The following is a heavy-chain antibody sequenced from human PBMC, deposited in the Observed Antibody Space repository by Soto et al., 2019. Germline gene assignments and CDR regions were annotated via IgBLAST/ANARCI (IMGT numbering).Heavy chain of an antibody. J-gene: IGHJ2*01. CDR3: ARDDGDTVTTLTPPFDL. D-gene: IGHD4-17*01. CDR1: GFTFSSYA. Sequence: GGSLRLSCAASGFTFSSYAMHWVRQAPGKGLEWVAVISYDGSNKYYADSVKGRFTISRDNSKNTLYLQMNSLRAEDTAVYYCARDDGDTVTTLTPPFDLWGRGTLVTVSS. CDR2: ISYDGSNK. V-gene: IGHV3-30-3*01.